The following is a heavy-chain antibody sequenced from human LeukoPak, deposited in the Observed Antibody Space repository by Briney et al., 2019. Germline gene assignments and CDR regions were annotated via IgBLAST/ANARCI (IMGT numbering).Heavy chain of an antibody. J-gene: IGHJ4*02. V-gene: IGHV3-48*02. CDR2: ISSSSSTI. CDR3: ARTEMATIVSHFDY. CDR1: GFTFSSYS. D-gene: IGHD5-24*01. Sequence: GGSLSLSCAASGFTFSSYSMNWVRQAPGKGLEWVSYISSSSSTIYYADSVKGRFTISRDNAKNSLYLQMNSLRDEDTAVYYCARTEMATIVSHFDYWGQGTLLTVSS.